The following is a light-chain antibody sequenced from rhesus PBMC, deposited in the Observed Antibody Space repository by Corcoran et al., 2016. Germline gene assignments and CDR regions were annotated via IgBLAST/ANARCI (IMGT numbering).Light chain of an antibody. CDR1: QSVSSY. CDR3: QKYSSSPT. J-gene: IGKJ4*01. V-gene: IGKV3-53*01. Sequence: QVILTQSPATLSLSPGERATLSCRASQSVSSYLAWYQQRPGQAPRLLIYGASSRATGIPDRFSGSGSETEFTLTISSLEPEDFAVYYCQKYSSSPTFGGGTKVEIK. CDR2: GAS.